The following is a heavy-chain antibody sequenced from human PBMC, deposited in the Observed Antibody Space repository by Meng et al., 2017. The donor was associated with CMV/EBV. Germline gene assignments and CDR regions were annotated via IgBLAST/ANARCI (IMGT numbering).Heavy chain of an antibody. Sequence: GESLKISCAASGFTFDDYGMSWVRQAPGKGLEWVSGINWNGGSTGYADSVKGRFTISRDNAKNSLYLQMNSLRAEDTAVYYCARDGAVAGTLGYYYYYGMDVWGQGTTVTVSS. CDR3: ARDGAVAGTLGYYYYYGMDV. CDR2: INWNGGST. D-gene: IGHD6-19*01. V-gene: IGHV3-20*04. J-gene: IGHJ6*02. CDR1: GFTFDDYG.